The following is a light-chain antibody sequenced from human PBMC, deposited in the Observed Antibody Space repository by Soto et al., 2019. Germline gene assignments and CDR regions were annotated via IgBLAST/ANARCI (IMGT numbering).Light chain of an antibody. CDR1: SGSVSASYG. CDR2: SAY. J-gene: IGLJ3*02. V-gene: IGLV8-61*01. CDR3: VLYLGSGIWV. Sequence: QTVVTQEPSFSVSPGGTVTLTCGLCSGSVSASYGPSWYQQTPGQAPRRLIYSAYTRSSGVPDRFSGSILGNKAALTITGAQADDESDYYCVLYLGSGIWVFGGGTKLTVL.